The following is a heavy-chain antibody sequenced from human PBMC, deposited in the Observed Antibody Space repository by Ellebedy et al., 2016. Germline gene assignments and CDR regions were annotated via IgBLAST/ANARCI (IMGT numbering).Heavy chain of an antibody. D-gene: IGHD2-21*02. Sequence: GESLKISXTTSGFPFSSYALNWVRQAPGKGLEWVSGISGYGDNTHYADSVKGRFTISRDNSKNTLYLQMNSLRVEDTAVYYCAKRQEGPYCGSSCFSVDYWGQGTLVTVSS. CDR3: AKRQEGPYCGSSCFSVDY. CDR2: ISGYGDNT. CDR1: GFPFSSYA. V-gene: IGHV3-23*01. J-gene: IGHJ4*02.